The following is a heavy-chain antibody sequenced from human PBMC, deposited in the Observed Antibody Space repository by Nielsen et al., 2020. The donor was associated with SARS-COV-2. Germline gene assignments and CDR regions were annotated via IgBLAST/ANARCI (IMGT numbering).Heavy chain of an antibody. CDR1: GGSIRSYY. CDR3: ARRSGSSHWLFDY. CDR2: IYYSGST. Sequence: SQTLSLTCTVSGGSIRSYYWSWIRQPPGKGLEWIGYIYYSGSTNYNPSLKSRVTISVDTSKNQFSLKLSSVTAADTAVYYCARRSGSSHWLFDYWGQGTLVTVSS. D-gene: IGHD3-10*01. J-gene: IGHJ4*02. V-gene: IGHV4-59*01.